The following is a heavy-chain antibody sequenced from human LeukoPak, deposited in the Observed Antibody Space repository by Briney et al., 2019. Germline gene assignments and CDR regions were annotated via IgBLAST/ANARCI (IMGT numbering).Heavy chain of an antibody. D-gene: IGHD4-23*01. CDR2: IYVTGST. V-gene: IGHV4-4*07. CDR3: ARGDYGGNLFDY. CDR1: GASISSYY. J-gene: IGHJ4*02. Sequence: SETLSLTCTVSGASISSYYWSWIRQPAGKALEWIGRIYVTGSTTYNPSLESRVTMSLDTSKNHFSLKLSSVTAADTAVYYCARGDYGGNLFDYWGQGTLVTVSS.